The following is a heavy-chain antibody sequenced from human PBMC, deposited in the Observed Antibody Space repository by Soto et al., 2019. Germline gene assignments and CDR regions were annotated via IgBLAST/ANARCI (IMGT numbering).Heavy chain of an antibody. V-gene: IGHV4-30-2*01. Sequence: QLQLQESGSGLVKPSQTLSLTCAVSGGSISSGGYSWSWIRQPPGKGLEWIGYISHSGSTYYNPSLKSRVTLSVDRSKTQFSLKLSSVTAADTAMYYCASGSHVPHYWGQGTLVTVSS. CDR1: GGSISSGGYS. CDR3: ASGSHVPHY. CDR2: ISHSGST. D-gene: IGHD6-6*01. J-gene: IGHJ4*02.